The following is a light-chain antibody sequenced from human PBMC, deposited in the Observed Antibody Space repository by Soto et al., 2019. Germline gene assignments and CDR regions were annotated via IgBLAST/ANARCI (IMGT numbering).Light chain of an antibody. Sequence: EIGVTMTTATGSVTKRERAIRSCGVCQSVSSNLAWYQQKPGQAPRLVIYDASNRATGIPARFSGSGSGTDFTLTISRLEPEDFAVYYCQQRSSWPLIPSGQGTRLEIK. CDR3: QQRSSWPLIP. CDR2: DAS. V-gene: IGKV3-11*01. CDR1: QSVSSN. J-gene: IGKJ5*01.